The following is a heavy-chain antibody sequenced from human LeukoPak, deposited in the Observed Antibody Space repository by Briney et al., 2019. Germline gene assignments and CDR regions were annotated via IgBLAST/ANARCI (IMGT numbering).Heavy chain of an antibody. CDR1: GGSISSYY. CDR2: IYYSGST. V-gene: IGHV4-59*08. J-gene: IGHJ4*02. D-gene: IGHD3-22*01. CDR3: ARLYGPGYYDSSGYYIGFDY. Sequence: PSETLSLTCTVSGGSISSYYWSWIRQPPGKGLEWIGYIYYSGSTNYNPSLKSRVTISVDTSKNQFSLKLSPVTAADTAVYYCARLYGPGYYDSSGYYIGFDYWGQGTLVTVSS.